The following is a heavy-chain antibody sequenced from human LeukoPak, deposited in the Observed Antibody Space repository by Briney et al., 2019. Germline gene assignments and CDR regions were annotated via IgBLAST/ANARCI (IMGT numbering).Heavy chain of an antibody. CDR1: GGTFSSYA. Sequence: ASVKVSCKASGGTFSSYAISWVRQAPGQGLEWMGGIIPIFGTANYAQKFQGRVTIIADESTSTAYMELSSLRSEDTAVYYCAREFMYYFDYWGQGTLVTVSS. CDR2: IIPIFGTA. D-gene: IGHD2-8*01. V-gene: IGHV1-69*13. CDR3: AREFMYYFDY. J-gene: IGHJ4*02.